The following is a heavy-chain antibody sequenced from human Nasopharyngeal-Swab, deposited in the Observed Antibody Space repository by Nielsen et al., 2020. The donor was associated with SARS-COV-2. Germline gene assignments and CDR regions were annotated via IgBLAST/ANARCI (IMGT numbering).Heavy chain of an antibody. V-gene: IGHV3-30-3*01. CDR2: ISNDGSNK. CDR1: GFTFSSSA. Sequence: GESLKISCAASGFTFSSSAMHWVRQAPGKGLEWVAVISNDGSNKYFADSVKGRFTISRDNSKNTLYLQMNSLRAEDTAVYYCASPPLDSSGYYYGFHYWGRGTLVTVSS. CDR3: ASPPLDSSGYYYGFHY. J-gene: IGHJ4*02. D-gene: IGHD3-22*01.